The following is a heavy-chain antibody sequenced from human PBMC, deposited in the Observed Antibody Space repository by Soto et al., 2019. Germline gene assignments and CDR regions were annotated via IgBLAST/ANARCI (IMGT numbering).Heavy chain of an antibody. Sequence: PGESLKISCEVSEYTFSKDWIHWVRQMPGKGLEWMGRIHPTGSYAHYSPSFQGHVTISVDKSISTAFLQWSALEASDTAMYYCAIKYFYDSTGFHWGPGTLVTVSS. CDR2: IHPTGSYA. CDR1: EYTFSKDW. D-gene: IGHD3-22*01. J-gene: IGHJ4*02. CDR3: AIKYFYDSTGFH. V-gene: IGHV5-10-1*01.